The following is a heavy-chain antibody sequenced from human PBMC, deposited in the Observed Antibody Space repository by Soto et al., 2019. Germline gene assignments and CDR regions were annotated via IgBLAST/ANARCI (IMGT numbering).Heavy chain of an antibody. CDR3: ARDPWAADY. Sequence: GGSLRLSSAASVFTVSTKYMSWVRQAPGKGLEWVSVMYSGGSTFYADSVRGRFTISRDNSKNTVNLQMNSLKAEDTAVYYCARDPWAADYWGQGTLVTVSS. D-gene: IGHD3-16*01. V-gene: IGHV3-66*01. J-gene: IGHJ4*02. CDR2: MYSGGST. CDR1: VFTVSTKY.